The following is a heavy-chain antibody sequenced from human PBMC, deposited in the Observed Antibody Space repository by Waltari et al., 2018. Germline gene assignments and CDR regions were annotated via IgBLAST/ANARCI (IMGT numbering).Heavy chain of an antibody. CDR3: ANEGAAAARYAFDI. D-gene: IGHD6-13*01. V-gene: IGHV3-30*18. CDR1: GFTFSSHG. Sequence: QVRLVESGGGVVQPGRSLRLSCAASGFTFSSHGMPWVRQAPGKGLEWVTVVSSDGGTTYYANSVKGRFTISRDNSKNTLYLQMNSLILEDTAVYYCANEGAAAARYAFDIWGQGTTVIVSS. J-gene: IGHJ3*02. CDR2: VSSDGGTT.